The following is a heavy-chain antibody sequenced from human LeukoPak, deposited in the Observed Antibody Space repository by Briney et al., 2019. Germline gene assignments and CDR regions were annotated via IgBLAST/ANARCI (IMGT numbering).Heavy chain of an antibody. J-gene: IGHJ3*01. CDR1: GFTSSNAY. V-gene: IGHV3-15*01. CDR3: ITGCCE. Sequence: GGSLRLSCAASGFTSSNAYMSWVRQAPGKGLEWVGRIKSKTDGGTIHYTAPGETRFTISRDDSKTTLYLQMNSARIEDIAVYYCITGCCEWGQGTVVTVSS. CDR2: IKSKTDGGTI. D-gene: IGHD2-15*01.